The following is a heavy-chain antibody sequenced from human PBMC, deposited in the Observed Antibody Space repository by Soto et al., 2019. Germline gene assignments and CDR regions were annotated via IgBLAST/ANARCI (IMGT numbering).Heavy chain of an antibody. CDR3: AREGILWFGEYTDYYGMDV. CDR1: GFTFSSYA. D-gene: IGHD3-10*01. J-gene: IGHJ6*02. V-gene: IGHV3-30-3*01. Sequence: GGSLRLSCAASGFTFSSYAMHWVRQAPGKGLEWVAVISYDGSNKYYADSVKGRFTISRDNSKNTLYLQMNSLRAEDTAVYYCAREGILWFGEYTDYYGMDVWGQGTTVTVSS. CDR2: ISYDGSNK.